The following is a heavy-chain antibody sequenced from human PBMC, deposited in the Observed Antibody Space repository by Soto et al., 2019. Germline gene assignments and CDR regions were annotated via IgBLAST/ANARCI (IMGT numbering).Heavy chain of an antibody. CDR1: GDSIPYKNW. CDR2: IHHTGRT. Sequence: QVQLQESGPGLVKPSGTLSLTCTVSGDSIPYKNWWSWLRQPPRTRLEWIGDIHHTGRTSYNPSLMSRVTMSVDTSKTQFSLKVTSVTAADTAVYYCARVEVPESSSWHPFDPWGQGTLVTVSS. V-gene: IGHV4-4*02. CDR3: ARVEVPESSSWHPFDP. D-gene: IGHD6-13*01. J-gene: IGHJ5*02.